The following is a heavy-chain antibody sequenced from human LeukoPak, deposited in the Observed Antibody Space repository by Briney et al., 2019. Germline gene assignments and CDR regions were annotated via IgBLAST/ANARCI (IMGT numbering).Heavy chain of an antibody. CDR1: GYTFTTHD. V-gene: IGHV1-2*02. CDR3: ARETGDY. Sequence: ASVKVSCKASGYTFTTHDINWVRQATGQGLEWLGWMSPNSGGTNYAQKFQGRVTMTRDTSISTAYMELSRLRSDDTAVYYCARETGDYWGQGTLVTVSS. J-gene: IGHJ4*02. CDR2: MSPNSGGT.